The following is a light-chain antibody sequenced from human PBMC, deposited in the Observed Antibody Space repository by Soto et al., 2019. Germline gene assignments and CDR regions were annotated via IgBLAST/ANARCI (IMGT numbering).Light chain of an antibody. V-gene: IGLV2-14*01. Sequence: QSVLTQPASVSGSPGQSITISCTGTSRDVGAYNSVSWYQQRPGKAPKVIIYEVSNRPSGVSNRFSASKSGNTASLTISGLQAEDEAHYYCSSFTTSTSFVFGTGTKVTVL. CDR3: SSFTTSTSFV. CDR1: SRDVGAYNS. J-gene: IGLJ1*01. CDR2: EVS.